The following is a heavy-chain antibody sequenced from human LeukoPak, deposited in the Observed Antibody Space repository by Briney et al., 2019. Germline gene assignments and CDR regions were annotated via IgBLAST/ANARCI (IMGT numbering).Heavy chain of an antibody. CDR3: AKGPQLGSGYHPDY. J-gene: IGHJ4*02. CDR2: ITGNDDRT. Sequence: HPGGSLRLSCAASGFTFSSAAMTWVRQAPGQGLEGVSTITGNDDRTYYADSVKCRFTISRDYSRNTLHLQMNSLRTEDTAIYSCAKGPQLGSGYHPDYWGQGTLVTVSS. D-gene: IGHD3-22*01. V-gene: IGHV3-23*01. CDR1: GFTFSSAA.